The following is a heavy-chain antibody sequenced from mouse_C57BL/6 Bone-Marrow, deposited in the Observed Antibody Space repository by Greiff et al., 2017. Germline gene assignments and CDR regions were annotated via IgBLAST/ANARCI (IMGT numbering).Heavy chain of an antibody. CDR2: IYPGDGDT. J-gene: IGHJ3*01. CDR1: GYAFSSSW. D-gene: IGHD3-2*02. V-gene: IGHV1-82*01. CDR3: ATDSSGYGAY. Sequence: VQLQQSGPELVKPGASVKISCKASGYAFSSSWMNWVKQRPGKGLEWIGRIYPGDGDTNYNGKFKGKATLTADKSSSTAYMLLSSLTSEDSAVYFCATDSSGYGAYWGQGTLVTVSA.